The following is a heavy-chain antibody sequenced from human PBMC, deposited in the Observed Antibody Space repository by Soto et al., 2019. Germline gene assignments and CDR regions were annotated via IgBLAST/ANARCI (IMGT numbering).Heavy chain of an antibody. CDR2: INHSGST. Sequence: QVQLQQWGAGLLKPSETLSLTCAVYGGSFSGYYWSWIRQPPGKGLEWIGEINHSGSTNYNPSLKSRVTISVDTSKNQFSLKLSSVTAADTAVYYCASSYGSGKRKSDYWGQGTLVTVSS. CDR3: ASSYGSGKRKSDY. D-gene: IGHD3-10*01. J-gene: IGHJ4*02. V-gene: IGHV4-34*01. CDR1: GGSFSGYY.